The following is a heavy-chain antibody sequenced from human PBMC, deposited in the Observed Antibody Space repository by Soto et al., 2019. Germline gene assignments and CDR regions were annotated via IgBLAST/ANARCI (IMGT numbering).Heavy chain of an antibody. V-gene: IGHV4-31*03. J-gene: IGHJ6*03. D-gene: IGHD5-12*01. Sequence: SETLSLTCTVSGGSISSGGYYLSWIRQHPGKGLEWIGYIYYSGSTYYNPSLKSRVTISVDTSKNQFSLKLSSVTAADTAVYYCARGALVDIRTLDYYYYMDVWGKGTTVTVSS. CDR1: GGSISSGGYY. CDR2: IYYSGST. CDR3: ARGALVDIRTLDYYYYMDV.